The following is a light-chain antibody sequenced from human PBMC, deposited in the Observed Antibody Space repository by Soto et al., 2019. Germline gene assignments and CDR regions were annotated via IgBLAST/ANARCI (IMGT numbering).Light chain of an antibody. Sequence: DLVMTQSPLSLPVTPAEPASISCRSSQSLLHSNGYNYLDWYLQKPGQSPQLLIYLGSNRASGVPDRFSGSGSGTDFTLKISRVEAEDVGVYYCMQSLQTPYTFGQGTKLEIK. CDR1: QSLLHSNGYNY. CDR2: LGS. V-gene: IGKV2-28*01. CDR3: MQSLQTPYT. J-gene: IGKJ2*01.